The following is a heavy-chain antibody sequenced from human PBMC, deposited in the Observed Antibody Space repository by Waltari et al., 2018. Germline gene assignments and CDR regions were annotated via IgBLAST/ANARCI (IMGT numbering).Heavy chain of an antibody. CDR2: IIGSGGTK. D-gene: IGHD3-10*01. Sequence: EVQLLESGGGLVQPGGSLRLSCAASGFTFSSFAMSWVRQAPGKGLEWVSTIIGSGGTKFYADSVKGRFTISRDNSKNTLYLQMNSLRADDTAVYYCAKRVSPGFYYFDYWGQGTLVPVSS. J-gene: IGHJ4*02. V-gene: IGHV3-23*01. CDR3: AKRVSPGFYYFDY. CDR1: GFTFSSFA.